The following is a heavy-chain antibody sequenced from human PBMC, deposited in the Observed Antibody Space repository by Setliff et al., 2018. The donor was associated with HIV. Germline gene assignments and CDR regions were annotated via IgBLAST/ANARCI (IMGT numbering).Heavy chain of an antibody. CDR1: DASFSSFY. J-gene: IGHJ4*02. V-gene: IGHV4-4*08. Sequence: KTSETLSLTCTVSDASFSSFYWSWIRQPPGKGLEWIGYVYSNGHTKYDPSLKSRVSISIDTSRKQFSLKLTSVTAADTAVYFCARVRGGSSRGFLDYWSQGILVTVSS. CDR2: VYSNGHT. CDR3: ARVRGGSSRGFLDY. D-gene: IGHD3-10*01.